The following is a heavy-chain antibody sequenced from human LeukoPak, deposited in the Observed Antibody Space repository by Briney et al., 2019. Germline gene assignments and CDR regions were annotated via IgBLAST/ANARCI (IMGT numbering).Heavy chain of an antibody. J-gene: IGHJ3*02. CDR2: ISSSSSYT. CDR3: ARVNPAFDI. CDR1: GFTFSDYY. Sequence: GGSLRLSCAASGFTFSDYYMSWIRQAPGKGLEWVSYISSSSSYTNYADSVKGRFTISRDNAKNSLYLRMNSLRAEDTAVYYCARVNPAFDIWGQGTMVTVSS. V-gene: IGHV3-11*05.